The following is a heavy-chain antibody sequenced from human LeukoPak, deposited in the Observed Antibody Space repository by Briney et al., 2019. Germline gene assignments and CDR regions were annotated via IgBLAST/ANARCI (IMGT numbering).Heavy chain of an antibody. CDR1: GYSFTSYW. D-gene: IGHD3-9*01. CDR2: IYPGDSDT. V-gene: IGHV5-51*01. J-gene: IGHJ5*02. CDR3: ARPAYYDILTGYYQNWFDP. Sequence: GESLKISCKGSGYSFTSYWIGWVRQMPGKGLEWMGIIYPGDSDTRYSPSFQGQVTISADKSISTAYLQWSSLKASDTAMYYCARPAYYDILTGYYQNWFDPWGQGTLVTVSS.